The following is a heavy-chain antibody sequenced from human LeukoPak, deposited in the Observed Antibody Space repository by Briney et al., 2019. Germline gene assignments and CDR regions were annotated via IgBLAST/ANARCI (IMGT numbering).Heavy chain of an antibody. CDR3: AWARIDY. Sequence: PGGSLRLSCVVSGFTFSSYWKTWVSQAPGKGREGGANIKDDGSEKPSVDSVKGRFTNPRDNPKNLLYRQMRSLRSEDTPVYYCAWARIDYWGQGTLVTVSS. CDR1: GFTFSSYW. V-gene: IGHV3-7*04. J-gene: IGHJ4*02. D-gene: IGHD1-14*01. CDR2: IKDDGSEK.